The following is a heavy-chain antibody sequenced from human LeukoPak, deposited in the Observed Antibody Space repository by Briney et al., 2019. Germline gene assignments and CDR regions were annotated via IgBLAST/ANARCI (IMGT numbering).Heavy chain of an antibody. V-gene: IGHV3-30*02. CDR2: IWYDGSNK. CDR1: GFTFSSHG. D-gene: IGHD4-17*01. CDR3: AKDEGDYGDYPDAFDI. J-gene: IGHJ3*02. Sequence: GGSLRLSCAASGFTFSSHGMHWVRQAPGKGLEWVAVIWYDGSNKYYADSVKGRFTISRDNSKNTLYLQMNSLRAEDTAVYYCAKDEGDYGDYPDAFDIWGQGTMVTVSS.